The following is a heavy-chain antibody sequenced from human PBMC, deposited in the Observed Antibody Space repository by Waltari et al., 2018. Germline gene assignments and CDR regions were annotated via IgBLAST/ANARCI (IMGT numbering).Heavy chain of an antibody. D-gene: IGHD3-22*01. J-gene: IGHJ3*02. CDR3: AKKNDEVFDRNGLVYDAFDM. Sequence: EVQLVESGGGLVQPGRSLRLSCVGSGFPFDVYAMHWVRQAPGKGLEWGSGNNWNSGSIGYGDSVKGRFIISRDNARNSVHLQMNGLTSEDTALYYCAKKNDEVFDRNGLVYDAFDMWGQGTMVTVSS. V-gene: IGHV3-9*01. CDR2: NNWNSGSI. CDR1: GFPFDVYA.